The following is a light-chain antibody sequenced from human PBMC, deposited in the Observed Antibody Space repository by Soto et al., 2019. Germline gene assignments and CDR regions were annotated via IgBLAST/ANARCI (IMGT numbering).Light chain of an antibody. V-gene: IGLV1-40*01. CDR1: SSNIGAGYD. J-gene: IGLJ3*02. Sequence: QSVLTQSPSVSGAPGQRVIISCTGSSSNIGAGYDVHWYQQLPGTAPKLLIYGNNNRPSGVPDRFSGSKSATSASLAITGLQSEDEADYFCQSYDSSLSGSVFGGGTKLTVL. CDR3: QSYDSSLSGSV. CDR2: GNN.